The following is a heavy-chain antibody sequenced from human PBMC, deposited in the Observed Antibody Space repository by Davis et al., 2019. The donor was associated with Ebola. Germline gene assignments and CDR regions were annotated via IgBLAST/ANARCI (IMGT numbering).Heavy chain of an antibody. CDR2: INPSGGST. V-gene: IGHV1-46*01. D-gene: IGHD6-19*01. CDR1: GYTFTSYY. Sequence: ASVTVSCKASGYTFTSYYMHWVRQAPGQGLEWMGIINPSGGSTGYAQKFQGRVTMTRNTSISTAYMELSSLRSEDTAVYYCARVKAVAGHYYYYGMDVWGQGTTVTVSS. CDR3: ARVKAVAGHYYYYGMDV. J-gene: IGHJ6*02.